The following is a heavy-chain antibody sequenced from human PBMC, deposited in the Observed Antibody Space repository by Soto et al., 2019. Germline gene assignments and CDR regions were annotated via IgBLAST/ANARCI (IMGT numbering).Heavy chain of an antibody. D-gene: IGHD3-16*01. Sequence: GSLRLSCAGTGFNFGGYAMSWVRQAPGKGLEWVSTLSGDGSRAYYADSVRGRFTVSRDNSKSTLYLRMNSLRADDTAIYYCAKRGGYAIYFYDSWGQGTLVTVSS. CDR3: AKRGGYAIYFYDS. J-gene: IGHJ4*02. CDR1: GFNFGGYA. CDR2: LSGDGSRA. V-gene: IGHV3-23*01.